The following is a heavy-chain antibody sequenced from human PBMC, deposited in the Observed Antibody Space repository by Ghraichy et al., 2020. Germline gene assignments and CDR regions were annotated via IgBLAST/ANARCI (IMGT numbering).Heavy chain of an antibody. Sequence: SETLSLTCTVSGGSISSGDYYWSWIRRPPGKGLEWIGYIYYSGSTYYNPSLKSRVTISVDTSKNQFSLKLSSVTAADTAVYYCARDIQTTVIGSYGMDVWGQGTTVTVSS. D-gene: IGHD4-17*01. J-gene: IGHJ6*02. V-gene: IGHV4-30-4*01. CDR1: GGSISSGDYY. CDR2: IYYSGST. CDR3: ARDIQTTVIGSYGMDV.